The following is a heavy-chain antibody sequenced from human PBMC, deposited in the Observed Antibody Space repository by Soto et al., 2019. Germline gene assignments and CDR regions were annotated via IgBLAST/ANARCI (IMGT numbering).Heavy chain of an antibody. Sequence: LSLTVAVSGGSVRGGDYYWSWIRQPPGKGLEWIGYIDYSGSANYNPSLESRVTMSVDTSKNQFSLTLYSVTAADTAVYYCARITGRHLDYWGQGILVTVSS. CDR2: IDYSGSA. CDR1: GGSVRGGDYY. V-gene: IGHV4-61*08. CDR3: ARITGRHLDY. D-gene: IGHD1-20*01. J-gene: IGHJ4*02.